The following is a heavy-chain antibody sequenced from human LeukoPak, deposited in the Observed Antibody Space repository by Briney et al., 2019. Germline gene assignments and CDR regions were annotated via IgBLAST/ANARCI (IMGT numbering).Heavy chain of an antibody. CDR2: ISGSGGST. D-gene: IGHD2-15*01. V-gene: IGHV3-23*01. Sequence: GGSLRLSCAASGFTFSSYAMSWVRQAPGKGLEWVSAISGSGGSTYYADSVKGRFTISRDNSKNTLYLQMNSLRAEDTAVYYCAKHKYCSGGSCYYFDYWGQGTLVTFSS. CDR3: AKHKYCSGGSCYYFDY. CDR1: GFTFSSYA. J-gene: IGHJ4*02.